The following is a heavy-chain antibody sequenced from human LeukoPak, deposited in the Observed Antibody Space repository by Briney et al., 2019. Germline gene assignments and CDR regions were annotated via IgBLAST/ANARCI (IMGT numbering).Heavy chain of an antibody. CDR1: GFTFNNYG. V-gene: IGHV3-33*01. D-gene: IGHD6-13*01. CDR3: ARDSLYSSSWYRGYHDL. J-gene: IGHJ2*01. CDR2: TWYDGTNK. Sequence: GRSLRLSCAASGFTFNNYGMHWVRQAPGKGPEWVAVTWYDGTNKYYADSVKGRFTISRDNSKNTLYLQMNSLRTEDTAVYFCARDSLYSSSWYRGYHDLWGRGTLVTVSS.